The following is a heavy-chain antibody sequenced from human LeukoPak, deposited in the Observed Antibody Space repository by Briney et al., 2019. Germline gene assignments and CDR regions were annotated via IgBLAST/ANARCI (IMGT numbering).Heavy chain of an antibody. CDR2: ISSDGSNR. CDR1: GFTFSLYT. Sequence: GGSLKLSCAASGFTFSLYTMHWVRQTPGKGLEWVAVISSDGSNRYYADSVKGRFTISRDNSKNTVFVQMNSLRPEDTAMYYCARVGTHYDFWSGIDSWGQGTLVTVSS. D-gene: IGHD3-3*01. CDR3: ARVGTHYDFWSGIDS. J-gene: IGHJ4*02. V-gene: IGHV3-30*01.